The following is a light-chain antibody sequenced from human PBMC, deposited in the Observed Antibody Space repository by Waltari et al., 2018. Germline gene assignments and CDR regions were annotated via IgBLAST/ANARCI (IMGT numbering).Light chain of an antibody. V-gene: IGLV2-14*03. CDR1: NSDVGGYTY. Sequence: QSALTQPASVSGSPGQSITIPCTGPNSDVGGYTYVSWFQQHPGTAPRLMIFGVSDRPSGVSNRFSGSKSGNTASLTISGLQAEDEAHYYCASYTSSYTWVFGGGTKLTVL. CDR2: GVS. CDR3: ASYTSSYTWV. J-gene: IGLJ3*02.